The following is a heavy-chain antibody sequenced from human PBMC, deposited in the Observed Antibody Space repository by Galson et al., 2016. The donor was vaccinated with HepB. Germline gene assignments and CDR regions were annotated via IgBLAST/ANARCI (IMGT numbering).Heavy chain of an antibody. CDR2: IYHSGTT. Sequence: LSLTCNVSGYSVKDGYSWGWIRQHPGKGLEWMGNIYHSGTTYYNPSLSSRITVSVDTSKNQFSLKLTSVTAADTALYFCARELRGTTVITPILYFDHWGQGILVTVSS. CDR3: ARELRGTTVITPILYFDH. CDR1: GYSVKDGYS. D-gene: IGHD4-23*01. J-gene: IGHJ4*02. V-gene: IGHV4-38-2*02.